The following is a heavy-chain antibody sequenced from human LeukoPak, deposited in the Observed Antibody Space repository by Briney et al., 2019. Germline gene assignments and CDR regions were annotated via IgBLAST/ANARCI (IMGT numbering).Heavy chain of an antibody. J-gene: IGHJ4*02. CDR2: INSDGSST. D-gene: IGHD1-26*01. CDR3: ASMGTGSYYSGLDY. CDR1: GFTFSSYW. Sequence: GGSLRLSCAASGFTFSSYWMHWVRQAPGKGLVWVSRINSDGSSTSYADSVKGRFTISRDNAKYTLYLQMNSLRAEDTAVYYCASMGTGSYYSGLDYWGQGTLVTVSS. V-gene: IGHV3-74*01.